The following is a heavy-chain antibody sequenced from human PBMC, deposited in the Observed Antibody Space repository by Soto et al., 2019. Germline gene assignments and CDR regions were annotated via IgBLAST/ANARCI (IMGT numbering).Heavy chain of an antibody. J-gene: IGHJ5*02. Sequence: QVQVVQSGPELKKPGASVKVSCKAQGYIFPKYGIGWVRQDPGHGLEWMGLINVYNGDRKVAQKFQDRVSLTTDTATDTAYMELKSLRSGDTAVYYFARLQLGGDRMLNWFDPWGQGTLVTVYS. CDR3: ARLQLGGDRMLNWFDP. CDR2: INVYNGDR. D-gene: IGHD2-21*02. CDR1: GYIFPKYG. V-gene: IGHV1-18*01.